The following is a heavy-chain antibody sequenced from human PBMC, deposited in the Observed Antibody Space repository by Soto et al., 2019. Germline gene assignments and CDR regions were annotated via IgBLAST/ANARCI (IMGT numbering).Heavy chain of an antibody. CDR2: IIPIFGTA. V-gene: IGHV1-69*13. J-gene: IGHJ6*02. Sequence: SVKVSCKASGGTFSSYAISWVRQAPGQGLEWMGGIIPIFGTANYAQKFQGRVTITADESTSTAYMELSSLRSEDTAVYYCARELVQIVYYYYGMDVWGQGTTVTVYS. CDR3: ARELVQIVYYYYGMDV. CDR1: GGTFSSYA. D-gene: IGHD6-6*01.